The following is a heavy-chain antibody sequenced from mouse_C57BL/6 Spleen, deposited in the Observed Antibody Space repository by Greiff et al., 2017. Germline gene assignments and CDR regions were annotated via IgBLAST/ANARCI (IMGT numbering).Heavy chain of an antibody. Sequence: QVQLQQSGAELVKPGASVKISCKASGYAFSSYWMNWVKQRPGKGLEWIGQIYPGDGDTNYNGKFKGKATLTADKSSSTAYMQLSSLTSEDSAVYFCARAGYYGAMDYWGQGTSVTVSS. J-gene: IGHJ4*01. CDR2: IYPGDGDT. V-gene: IGHV1-80*01. CDR3: ARAGYYGAMDY. CDR1: GYAFSSYW. D-gene: IGHD1-2*01.